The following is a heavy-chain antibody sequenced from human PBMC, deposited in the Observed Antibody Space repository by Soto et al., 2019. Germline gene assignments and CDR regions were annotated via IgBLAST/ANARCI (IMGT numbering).Heavy chain of an antibody. CDR2: ISSSSSYT. D-gene: IGHD6-13*01. CDR3: ARTIAAAGGRRYFDL. V-gene: IGHV3-11*05. J-gene: IGHJ2*01. CDR1: GFTFSDYY. Sequence: QVQLVESGGGLVKPGGSLRLSCAAPGFTFSDYYTSWIRQAPGKGLEWVSYISSSSSYTNYADSVKGRFTISRDNAKNSLYLQMNSLRDEDTAVYHCARTIAAAGGRRYFDLWGRGTLVTVSS.